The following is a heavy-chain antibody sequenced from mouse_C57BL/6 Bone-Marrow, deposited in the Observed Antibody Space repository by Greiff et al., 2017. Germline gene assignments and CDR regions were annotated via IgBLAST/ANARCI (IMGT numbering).Heavy chain of an antibody. J-gene: IGHJ1*03. Sequence: QVQLQQSGAELARPGASVKLSCKASGYTFTSYGISWVKQRTGQGLEWIGEIYPRSGNTYYNEKFKGKATLTADKSSSTAYMELRSLTSEDSAVYFCARGCITTVVDWYFDVWGTGTTVTVSS. CDR2: IYPRSGNT. D-gene: IGHD1-1*01. CDR3: ARGCITTVVDWYFDV. V-gene: IGHV1-81*01. CDR1: GYTFTSYG.